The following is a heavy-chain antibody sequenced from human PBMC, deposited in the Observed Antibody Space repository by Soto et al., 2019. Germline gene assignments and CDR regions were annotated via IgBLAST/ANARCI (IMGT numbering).Heavy chain of an antibody. CDR3: ASGVTEGVDV. J-gene: IGHJ6*02. Sequence: QEQLVQSGAEVKEPGASVKVSCKASGYTFSIYDVNWMRQVTGQGLEWMGWMSPNSGNTGYAQKFQGRVTMTRDTSINTAYMELSSLRSEDTAVYYCASGVTEGVDVWGQGTTVIVSS. CDR2: MSPNSGNT. D-gene: IGHD5-18*01. V-gene: IGHV1-8*01. CDR1: GYTFSIYD.